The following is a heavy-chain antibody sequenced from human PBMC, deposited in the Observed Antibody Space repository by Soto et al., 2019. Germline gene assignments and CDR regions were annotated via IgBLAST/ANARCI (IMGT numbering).Heavy chain of an antibody. CDR1: RLTFSSYG. CDR3: AKMDIPVAGINYRPPLPGMDV. CDR2: ISYDGSNK. D-gene: IGHD6-19*01. J-gene: IGHJ6*02. Sequence: PGGPLRLSCAASRLTFSSYGMHWVRQAPGTGLERAAVISYDGSNKYYADSVKGRFTISRDNSKNTLYLQMNSLRAEDTAVYYCAKMDIPVAGINYRPPLPGMDVWGQGTTVTVS. V-gene: IGHV3-30*18.